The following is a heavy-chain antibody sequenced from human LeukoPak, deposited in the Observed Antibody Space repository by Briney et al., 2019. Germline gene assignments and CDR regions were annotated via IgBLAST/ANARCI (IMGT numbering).Heavy chain of an antibody. Sequence: PGGPLRLSCAASGFTFSSYSMNWVRQAPGKGLEWVSSISSSSSYIYYADSVKGRFTISRDNSKNTLYLQMNSLRAEDTAVYYCAKGLRGSGSYYYCDYWGQGTLVTVSS. CDR3: AKGLRGSGSYYYCDY. V-gene: IGHV3-21*04. CDR1: GFTFSSYS. J-gene: IGHJ4*02. D-gene: IGHD1-26*01. CDR2: ISSSSSYI.